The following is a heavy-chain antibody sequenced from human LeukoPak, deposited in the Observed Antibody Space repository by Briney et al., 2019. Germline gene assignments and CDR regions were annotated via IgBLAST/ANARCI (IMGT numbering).Heavy chain of an antibody. V-gene: IGHV3-74*01. CDR3: ARETAVSGGIFFDC. CDR1: GFTFSSYW. D-gene: IGHD3-10*01. CDR2: ISSDGSRT. Sequence: PGGSLRLSCAASGFTFSSYWMHWVRQSPGKGLVWVSRISSDGSRTNYADSVRGRLTISRDNAKNTLFLHMNSLRAEDTAVYYCARETAVSGGIFFDCWGQGTLVTVSS. J-gene: IGHJ4*02.